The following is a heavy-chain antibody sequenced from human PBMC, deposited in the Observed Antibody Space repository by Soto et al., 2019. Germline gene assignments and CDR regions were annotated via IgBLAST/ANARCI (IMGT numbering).Heavy chain of an antibody. CDR2: ISSSSSYI. D-gene: IGHD3-9*01. J-gene: IGHJ4*02. Sequence: GGSLRLSCAASGFTFNTYAMNWVRQAPGKGLEWVSSISSSSSYIYYADSVKGRFTISRDNAKNSLYLQMNSLRAEDTAVYYCARDKTKYDILTGYYNINFDYWGQGTLVTVSS. V-gene: IGHV3-21*01. CDR1: GFTFNTYA. CDR3: ARDKTKYDILTGYYNINFDY.